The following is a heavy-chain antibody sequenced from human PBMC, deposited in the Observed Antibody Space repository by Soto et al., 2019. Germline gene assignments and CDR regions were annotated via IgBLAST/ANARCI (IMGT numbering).Heavy chain of an antibody. CDR1: GFILRNYW. CDR2: IKEDGSEK. D-gene: IGHD3-16*02. V-gene: IGHV3-7*03. Sequence: LRLSCADSGFILRNYWMSWVRQAPGMGLQWVASIKEDGSEKYYVDPVKGRFTISRENAKNSLYLQMNSLRAEDTAVYYCARYRPLDPWGQGILVTVSS. J-gene: IGHJ5*02. CDR3: ARYRPLDP.